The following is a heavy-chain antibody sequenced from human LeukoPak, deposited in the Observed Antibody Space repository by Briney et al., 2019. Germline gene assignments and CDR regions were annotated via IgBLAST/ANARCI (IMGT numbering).Heavy chain of an antibody. CDR1: GGSFRGYF. D-gene: IGHD1-26*01. CDR2: ITHNGGT. V-gene: IGHV4-34*01. Sequence: SETLSLTCAVSGGSFRGYFWGWVRQTPGKGLEWLGEITHNGGTNYMPSLSGRVSVFQDVSKNQFSLKLSSVTAADTGVYYCARGNSGSHSGDHYFYMDVWGKGTTVIVSS. CDR3: ARGNSGSHSGDHYFYMDV. J-gene: IGHJ6*03.